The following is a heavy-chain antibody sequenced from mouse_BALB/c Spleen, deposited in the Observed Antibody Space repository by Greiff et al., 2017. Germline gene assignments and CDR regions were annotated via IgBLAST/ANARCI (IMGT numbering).Heavy chain of an antibody. D-gene: IGHD2-10*02. CDR1: GFSLTSYG. CDR3: AKKRGVWSPEGVSMDY. V-gene: IGHV2-5-1*01. CDR2: IWRGGST. Sequence: QVQLQQSGPSLVQPSQSLSITCTVSGFSLTSYGVHWVRQSPGKGLEWLGVIWRGGSTDYNAAFMSRLSITKDNSKSQVFFKMNSLQADDTAIYYCAKKRGVWSPEGVSMDYWGQGTSVTVSS. J-gene: IGHJ4*01.